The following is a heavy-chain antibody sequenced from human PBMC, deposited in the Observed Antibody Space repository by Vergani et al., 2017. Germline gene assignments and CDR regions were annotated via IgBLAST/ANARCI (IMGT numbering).Heavy chain of an antibody. CDR2: IYHSGNT. J-gene: IGHJ6*02. V-gene: IGHV4-4*01. CDR3: ARVMYRDEASTGYRLEGMDI. CDR1: GGSISTNNW. D-gene: IGHD3-9*01. Sequence: QVQLQESGPGLVKPPGTLSLTCAVSGGSISTNNWWSWVRQPPGKGLEWIGEIYHSGNTNYNPSLKSRVTMSVDTSKNQFSLKLRSVTAADTAVYFCARVMYRDEASTGYRLEGMDIWGQGTTVTISS.